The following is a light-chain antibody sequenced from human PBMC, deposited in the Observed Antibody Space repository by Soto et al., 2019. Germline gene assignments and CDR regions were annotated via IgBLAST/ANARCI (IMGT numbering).Light chain of an antibody. V-gene: IGKV3-11*01. J-gene: IGKJ5*01. CDR2: DAS. Sequence: EVVLTQTPATLSLSPGERATLSWRSSQSVSSNLAWYQQKPGQAPRLIIYDASNRATGIPARFSGRGSGTDFTLTINSLEPEDFAVYSCQQRSNWPSITFGQGTRPEIK. CDR1: QSVSSN. CDR3: QQRSNWPSIT.